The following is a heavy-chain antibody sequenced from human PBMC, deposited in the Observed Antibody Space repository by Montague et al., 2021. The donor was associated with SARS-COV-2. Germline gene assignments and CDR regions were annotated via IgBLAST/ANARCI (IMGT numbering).Heavy chain of an antibody. CDR2: IYHSGST. D-gene: IGHD3-3*01. CDR3: ATLPSGITIFGVVQGYYFDD. Sequence: SETLSLTCSVSGDSISNYSWSWIRQSPGKGLEWIGYIYHSGSTNYNPSLTSRVTISVDTSKNQVSLKLTSVTAADTAVYYCATLPSGITIFGVVQGYYFDDWGQGTLVTVSS. J-gene: IGHJ4*02. CDR1: GDSISNYS. V-gene: IGHV4-4*08.